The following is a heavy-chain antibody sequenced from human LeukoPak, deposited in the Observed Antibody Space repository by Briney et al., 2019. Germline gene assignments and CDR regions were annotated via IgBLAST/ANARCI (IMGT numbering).Heavy chain of an antibody. CDR2: ISAYNGNT. J-gene: IGHJ6*03. D-gene: IGHD6-6*01. CDR1: GYTFTSYG. CDR3: AREMYSSSGYYYMDV. Sequence: GASVKVSCKASGYTFTSYGISWVRQAPGQGLEWMRWISAYNGNTNYAQKLQGRVTMTTDTSTSTAYMELRSLRSDDTAVYYCAREMYSSSGYYYMDVWGKGTTVTVSS. V-gene: IGHV1-18*01.